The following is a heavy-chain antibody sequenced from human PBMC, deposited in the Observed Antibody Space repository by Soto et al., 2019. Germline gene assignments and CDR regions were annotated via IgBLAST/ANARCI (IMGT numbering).Heavy chain of an antibody. J-gene: IGHJ3*02. Sequence: EVQLVESGGGLIQAGGSLRLSCAASGFTVSSNYMSWVRQAPGKGLEWVSVIYRGGDTFYADSVKGRFTISRDNSKNTLYLQMNSLRAEDTAVYYCARGMYGSGSYYIGDAFDMWGQGTMVTVSS. V-gene: IGHV3-53*01. D-gene: IGHD3-10*01. CDR3: ARGMYGSGSYYIGDAFDM. CDR1: GFTVSSNY. CDR2: IYRGGDT.